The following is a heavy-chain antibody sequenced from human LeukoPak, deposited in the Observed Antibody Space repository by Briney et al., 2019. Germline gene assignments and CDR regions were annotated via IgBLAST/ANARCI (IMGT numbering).Heavy chain of an antibody. Sequence: GASVKVSCKASGYTFTSYGISWVRQAPGKGLEWMGWISAYNGNTNYAQKLQGRVTMTTDTSTSTAYMELRSLRSDDSAVYYCARDAVRVVISALLRISKRGHYFFAYWGQGTLVTVSS. CDR1: GYTFTSYG. CDR3: ARDAVRVVISALLRISKRGHYFFAY. CDR2: ISAYNGNT. D-gene: IGHD3-10*01. J-gene: IGHJ4*02. V-gene: IGHV1-18*01.